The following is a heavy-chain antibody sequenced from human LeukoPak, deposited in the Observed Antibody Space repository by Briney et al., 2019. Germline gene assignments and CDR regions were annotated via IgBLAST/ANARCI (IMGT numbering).Heavy chain of an antibody. D-gene: IGHD3-22*01. V-gene: IGHV4-59*01. J-gene: IGHJ3*02. Sequence: SETLSLTCSVSGGSMRSYFWSWIRQPPGKGLEWIGYIYYTGSTNYNPSLKSRVTISLDTSKNQFSLKLSSVTAADTAVYYCARDYYDSSGYYLNAFDIWGQGTMVTVSS. CDR1: GGSMRSYF. CDR3: ARDYYDSSGYYLNAFDI. CDR2: IYYTGST.